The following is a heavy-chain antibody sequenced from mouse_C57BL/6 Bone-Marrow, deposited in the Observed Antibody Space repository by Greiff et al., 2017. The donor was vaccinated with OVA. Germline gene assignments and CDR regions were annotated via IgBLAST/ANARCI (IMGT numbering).Heavy chain of an antibody. D-gene: IGHD4-1*01. V-gene: IGHV3-8*01. J-gene: IGHJ1*03. CDR3: ARWNWDFDWYIDV. CDR1: GYSITSDY. CDR2: ISYSGST. Sequence: EVKLQESGPGLAKPSQTLSLTCSVTGYSITSDYWNWIRKFPGNKLEYMGYISYSGSTYYNPSLQSRISITRDTSKNKYYLQLNSVTTEDTATNYCARWNWDFDWYIDVWGTGTTVTVSS.